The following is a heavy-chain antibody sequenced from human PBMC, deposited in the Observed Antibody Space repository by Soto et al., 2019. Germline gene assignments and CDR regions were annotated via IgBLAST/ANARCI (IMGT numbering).Heavy chain of an antibody. D-gene: IGHD3-16*02. CDR3: VKQAVHSDYIWGSYRFDS. CDR1: GFTFSSYS. CDR2: ISHYGDRT. V-gene: IGHV3-64D*08. Sequence: GGSLRLSCSASGFTFSSYSLYWVRQAPGKGLEYVSGISHYGDRTYYADSVKGRFTISRDNSKNTLHLQMSSLKPEDTAVYYCVKQAVHSDYIWGSYRFDSWGQGTLVTVSS. J-gene: IGHJ4*01.